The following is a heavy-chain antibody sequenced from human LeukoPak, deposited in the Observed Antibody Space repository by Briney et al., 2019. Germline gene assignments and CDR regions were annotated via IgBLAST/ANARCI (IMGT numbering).Heavy chain of an antibody. D-gene: IGHD1-26*01. CDR1: GLTFSSYY. V-gene: IGHV3-30-3*01. CDR2: ISDDGVKK. J-gene: IGHJ4*02. CDR3: ARVWETQYYFDH. Sequence: QSGGSLRLSCAASGLTFSSYYMYWVRQAPGKGLEWVTFISDDGVKKYYADSVKGRVSISRDNYKKTLYLHMDSLRAEDTAVYFCARVWETQYYFDHWGQGTLVTVSS.